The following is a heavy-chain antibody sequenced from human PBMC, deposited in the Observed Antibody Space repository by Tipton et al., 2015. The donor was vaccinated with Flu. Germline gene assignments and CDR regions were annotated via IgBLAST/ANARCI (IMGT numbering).Heavy chain of an antibody. D-gene: IGHD3-10*01. CDR3: ARAMVRGVTNAPGY. V-gene: IGHV4-31*01. Sequence: TLSLTCTVSGGSISSGGYYWSWIRQHPGKGLEWIGYIYYSGSTYYNPSLKSLVTISVDTSKNQFSLKLSSVTAADTAVYYCARAMVRGVTNAPGYWGQGTLVTVSS. J-gene: IGHJ4*02. CDR2: IYYSGST. CDR1: GGSISSGGYY.